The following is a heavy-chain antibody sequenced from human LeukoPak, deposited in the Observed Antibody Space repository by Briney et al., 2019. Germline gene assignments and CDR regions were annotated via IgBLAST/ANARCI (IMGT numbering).Heavy chain of an antibody. CDR1: GIIFSNVW. D-gene: IGHD2/OR15-2a*01. V-gene: IGHV3-15*01. CDR2: IKRKTDGVTT. CDR3: VTDGTLYGLFY. J-gene: IGHJ4*02. Sequence: GGSLRLSCTASGIIFSNVWMSWVRQAPGKGLEWVGRIKRKTDGVTTDYAAPVKGRFTISRDDSKNTLYLQMNSLKIEDTAVYYCVTDGTLYGLFYWGQGTLVTVSS.